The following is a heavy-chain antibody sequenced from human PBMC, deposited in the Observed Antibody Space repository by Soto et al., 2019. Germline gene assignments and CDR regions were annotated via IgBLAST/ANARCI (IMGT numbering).Heavy chain of an antibody. CDR1: GFTVSSNY. V-gene: IGHV3-66*01. CDR3: ARDFVSYGYSGYYYYGMDV. D-gene: IGHD5-18*01. J-gene: IGHJ6*02. Sequence: GGSLRLSCAASGFTVSSNYMSWVRQAPGKGLEWVSVIYSGGSTYYADSVKGRFTISRDNSKNTLYLQMNSLRAEDTAVYYCARDFVSYGYSGYYYYGMDVWGQGTTVTVSS. CDR2: IYSGGST.